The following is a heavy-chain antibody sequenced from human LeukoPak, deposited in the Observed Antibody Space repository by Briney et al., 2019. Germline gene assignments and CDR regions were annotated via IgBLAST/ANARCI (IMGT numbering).Heavy chain of an antibody. CDR2: ISAYNGNT. CDR1: GYTFTSYG. V-gene: IGHV1-18*01. Sequence: ASVKVSCKASGYTFTSYGTSWVRQAPGQGLEWMGWISAYNGNTNYAQKLQGRVTMTTDTSTSTAYMELRSLRSDDTAVYYCARDVPLVFGAKGDFDYWGQGTLVTVSS. J-gene: IGHJ4*02. D-gene: IGHD1-26*01. CDR3: ARDVPLVFGAKGDFDY.